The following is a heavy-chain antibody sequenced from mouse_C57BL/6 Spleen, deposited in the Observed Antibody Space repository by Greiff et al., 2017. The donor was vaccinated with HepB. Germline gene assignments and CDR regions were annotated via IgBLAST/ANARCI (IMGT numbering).Heavy chain of an antibody. Sequence: EVKLVESGGGLVKPGGSLQLSCAASGFTFSDYGMHWVRQAPEKGLEWVAYISSGSSTIYYADTVKGGFTISSDNAKTTLFLQRTSLRSEDTAMYYCARSHYYGSSPYWYFDVWGTETTVTVSS. V-gene: IGHV5-17*01. CDR1: GFTFSDYG. CDR3: ARSHYYGSSPYWYFDV. CDR2: ISSGSSTI. J-gene: IGHJ1*03. D-gene: IGHD1-1*01.